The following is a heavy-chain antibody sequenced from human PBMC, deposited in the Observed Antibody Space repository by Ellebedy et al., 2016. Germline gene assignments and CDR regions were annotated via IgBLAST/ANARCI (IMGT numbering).Heavy chain of an antibody. CDR3: VKGTGDAPYIWFDS. CDR2: VSDNGHNT. V-gene: IGHV3-64D*06. Sequence: GESLKISXSASGFTFSSYSMAWVRQAPGKGLEYLSAVSDNGHNTYYAGSAKGRFFISRDNSKNTLYLQMSSLSFGDTGIYHCVKGTGDAPYIWFDSWGQGTLVTVSS. D-gene: IGHD1-14*01. J-gene: IGHJ5*01. CDR1: GFTFSSYS.